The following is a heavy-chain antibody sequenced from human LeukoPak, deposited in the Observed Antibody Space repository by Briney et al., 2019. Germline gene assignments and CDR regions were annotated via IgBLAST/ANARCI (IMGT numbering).Heavy chain of an antibody. V-gene: IGHV4-59*08. J-gene: IGHJ6*02. CDR3: ARHRYYYGMDV. CDR1: GGSISSYY. Sequence: SETLSLTCTVSGGSISSYYWSWIRQPPGKGLEWIWYIYYSGSTNYNPSLKSRVTISVDTSKNQFSLKLSSVTAADTAVYYCARHRYYYGMDVWGQGTTVTVSS. CDR2: IYYSGST.